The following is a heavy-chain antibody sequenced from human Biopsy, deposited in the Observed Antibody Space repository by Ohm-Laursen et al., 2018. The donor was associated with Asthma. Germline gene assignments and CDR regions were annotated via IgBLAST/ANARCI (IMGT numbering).Heavy chain of an antibody. CDR1: GYTFISYA. Sequence: DSVKVSCKASGYTFISYAIHWVRQAPGQRLEWMGWINAGNDNTKYSQKFQGRVTISRDTSASTAYMDLSSLRSEDTAMYYCARTYYDFLTGQVNDAFALWGQGTMVSVSS. D-gene: IGHD3-9*01. V-gene: IGHV1-3*01. CDR2: INAGNDNT. CDR3: ARTYYDFLTGQVNDAFAL. J-gene: IGHJ3*01.